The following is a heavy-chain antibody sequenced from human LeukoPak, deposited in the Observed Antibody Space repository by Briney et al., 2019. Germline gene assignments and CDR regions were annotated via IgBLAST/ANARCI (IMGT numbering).Heavy chain of an antibody. CDR3: ARDESRFGMDV. CDR1: GFTFSSYS. V-gene: IGHV3-21*01. Sequence: GGSLRLSCAASGFTFSSYSMNWVRQAPGKGLEWVSSISSSSSYIYYADSVKGRLTISRDNAKNSLYLQMNSLRAEDTAVYYCARDESRFGMDVWGQGTTVTVSS. CDR2: ISSSSSYI. J-gene: IGHJ6*02.